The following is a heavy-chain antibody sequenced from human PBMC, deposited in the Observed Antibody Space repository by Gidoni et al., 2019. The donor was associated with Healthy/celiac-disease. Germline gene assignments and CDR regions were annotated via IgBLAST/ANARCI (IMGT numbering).Heavy chain of an antibody. Sequence: QVQLVQSGAEVKKPGASVTGSWKAHGYHFTSYEFNWVRQATGQGLEWMGWMDPNSGNPGYAQKFQGRVTMTRNTSISTAYLELSSLRSEDTAVYYCARGRGTVRWYYYYGMDVWGQGTTVTVSS. J-gene: IGHJ6*02. V-gene: IGHV1-8*01. CDR1: GYHFTSYE. CDR2: MDPNSGNP. D-gene: IGHD4-4*01. CDR3: ARGRGTVRWYYYYGMDV.